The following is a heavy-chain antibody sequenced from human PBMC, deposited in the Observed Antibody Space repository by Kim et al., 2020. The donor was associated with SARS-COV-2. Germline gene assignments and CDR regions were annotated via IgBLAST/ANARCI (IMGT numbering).Heavy chain of an antibody. Sequence: SVKVSCKASGDTFNNYGISWVRQAPGQGLEWMGRIIPNVGIVNYAQKFQDSVTMTADKSTSTVYMDLRSLRSDDTAVYYCARVRLNDYGDLELDYGGQGTLVTVSS. J-gene: IGHJ4*02. CDR1: GDTFNNYG. D-gene: IGHD4-17*01. V-gene: IGHV1-69*04. CDR2: IIPNVGIV. CDR3: ARVRLNDYGDLELDY.